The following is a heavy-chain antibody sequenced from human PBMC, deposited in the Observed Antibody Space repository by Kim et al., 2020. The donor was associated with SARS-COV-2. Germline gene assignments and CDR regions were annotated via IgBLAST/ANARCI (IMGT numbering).Heavy chain of an antibody. J-gene: IGHJ6*02. CDR1: GGTFSSYA. Sequence: SVKVSCKASGGTFSSYAISWVRQAPGQGLEWMGGIIPIFGTANYAQKFQGRVTITADESTSTAYMELSSLRSEDTAVYYCARSFSARSDTHYYYYYGMDVGGQGTTVTVSS. CDR2: IIPIFGTA. CDR3: ARSFSARSDTHYYYYYGMDV. D-gene: IGHD3-10*01. V-gene: IGHV1-69*13.